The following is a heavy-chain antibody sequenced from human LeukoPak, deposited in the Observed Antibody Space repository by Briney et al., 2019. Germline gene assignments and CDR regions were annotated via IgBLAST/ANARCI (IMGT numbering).Heavy chain of an antibody. CDR1: GYILTNNW. CDR3: ARRHGSGLYYFDY. V-gene: IGHV5-51*01. CDR2: IYPGDSDT. Sequence: GESLKISCKASGYILTNNWIGWVRQVPGKGLEWMGIIYPGDSDTRYSPSFQGQVTISADKSISTAYLQWSSLKASDTAMYYCARRHGSGLYYFDYWGQGTLVTVSS. D-gene: IGHD3-10*01. J-gene: IGHJ4*02.